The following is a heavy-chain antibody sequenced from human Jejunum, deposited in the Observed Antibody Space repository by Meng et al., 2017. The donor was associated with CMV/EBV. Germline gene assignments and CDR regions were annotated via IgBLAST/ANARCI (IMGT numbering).Heavy chain of an antibody. Sequence: QVHLGHVGAEVKKPGASVKVSCKASGYTFGGNYIHWVRQAPGQGLEYMGWIKPNTGSIKYVEKFQGRVTMTRDTSTNTAYMELTRLISDDTAVYYCARDRDGYNTFDYWGQGTLVTVSS. J-gene: IGHJ4*02. CDR2: IKPNTGSI. D-gene: IGHD5-24*01. CDR1: GYTFGGNY. V-gene: IGHV1-2*02. CDR3: ARDRDGYNTFDY.